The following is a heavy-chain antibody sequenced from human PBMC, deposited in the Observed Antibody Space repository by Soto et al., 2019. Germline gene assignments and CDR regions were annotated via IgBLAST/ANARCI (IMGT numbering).Heavy chain of an antibody. CDR1: GFTFSSYG. V-gene: IGHV3-30*18. CDR2: ISYDGNNK. D-gene: IGHD1-26*01. J-gene: IGHJ6*02. Sequence: SLRLSCAASGFTFSSYGMHWVRQAPGKGLEWVAVISYDGNNKYYADSVKGRFTISRDNSKNTLYLQMNSLRAEDTAVYYCAEEKGAWYYYYGMDVWGQGTTVTVSS. CDR3: AEEKGAWYYYYGMDV.